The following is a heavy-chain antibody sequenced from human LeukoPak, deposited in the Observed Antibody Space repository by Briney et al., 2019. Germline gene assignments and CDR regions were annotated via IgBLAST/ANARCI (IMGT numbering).Heavy chain of an antibody. V-gene: IGHV1-2*06. CDR1: GYTFTGYY. Sequence: ASVKVSCKASGYTFTGYYMHWVRQARGQGLEWMGRINPNSGGTNYAQKFQGRVTMTRDTSISTAYMELSRLRSDDTAVYYCARVPTVTTKGDDWGQGTLVTVSS. D-gene: IGHD4-17*01. J-gene: IGHJ4*02. CDR3: ARVPTVTTKGDD. CDR2: INPNSGGT.